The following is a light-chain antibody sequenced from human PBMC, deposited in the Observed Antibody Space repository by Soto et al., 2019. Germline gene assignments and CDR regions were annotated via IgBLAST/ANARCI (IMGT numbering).Light chain of an antibody. CDR1: SSDVGGYDY. CDR2: DVS. CDR3: SSTRGSTGV. J-gene: IGLJ1*01. V-gene: IGLV2-14*01. Sequence: QPGLNHPASVNGFHGHRLLIFCNRTSSDVGGYDYVSWHQQHPGHAPHLTIYDVSKRPPRVSNRFSGSTSANTASLTISGLQAEDEADYYCSSTRGSTGVFGTGTKVTAL.